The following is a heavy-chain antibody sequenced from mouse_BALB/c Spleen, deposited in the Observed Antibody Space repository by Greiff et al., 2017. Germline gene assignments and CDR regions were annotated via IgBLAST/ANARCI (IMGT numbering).Heavy chain of an antibody. CDR2: ISSGGSYT. CDR1: GFTFSSYG. Sequence: EVMLVESGGGLVKPGGSLKLSCAASGFTFSSYGMSWVRQTPDKRLEWVATISSGGSYTYYPDSVKGRFTISRDNAKNTLYLQMSSLKSEDTAMYYCARRTGPYYFDYWGQGTTLTVSS. V-gene: IGHV5-6*03. CDR3: ARRTGPYYFDY. J-gene: IGHJ2*01. D-gene: IGHD4-1*01.